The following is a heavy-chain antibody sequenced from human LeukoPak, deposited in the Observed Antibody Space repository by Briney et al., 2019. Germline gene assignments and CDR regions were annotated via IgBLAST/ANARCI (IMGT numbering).Heavy chain of an antibody. J-gene: IGHJ4*02. V-gene: IGHV4-39*01. CDR3: ARRGITYSSSFFDS. CDR1: GGSISGGKDF. Sequence: SETLSLTCTVSGGSISGGKDFWAWIRQPPGKGLEWIGSIYYSGSTYYNPSLKSRATISVDTSESELSLNLHSVAGADTAVYFCARRGITYSSSFFDSWGEGTVVSVSS. D-gene: IGHD6-13*01. CDR2: IYYSGST.